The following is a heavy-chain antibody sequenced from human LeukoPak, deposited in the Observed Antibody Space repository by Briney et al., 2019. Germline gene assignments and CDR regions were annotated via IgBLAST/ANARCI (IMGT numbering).Heavy chain of an antibody. Sequence: GGSLRLSCAASGFTFSSYGMHWVRQAPGKGLEWVSSISSSGSYIYYADSVKGRFTISRDNAKNSLYLQMNSLRAEDTAVYYCARALIGYYFDYWGQGTLVTVSS. CDR1: GFTFSSYG. CDR3: ARALIGYYFDY. D-gene: IGHD2-8*01. V-gene: IGHV3-21*01. J-gene: IGHJ4*02. CDR2: ISSSGSYI.